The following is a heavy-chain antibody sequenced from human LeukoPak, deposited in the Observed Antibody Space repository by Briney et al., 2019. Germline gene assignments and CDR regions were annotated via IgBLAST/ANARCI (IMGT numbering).Heavy chain of an antibody. CDR1: GFTFTTYE. CDR3: ATSGGSYWS. Sequence: PGGSLRLSCAASGFTFTTYEMNWVRQAPGKGLEWVSYISSSGSTIYYADSVKGRFTISRDNAKNSLYLQMNSLRAEDTAVYYCATSGGSYWSWGQGTLVTVSS. V-gene: IGHV3-48*03. D-gene: IGHD1-26*01. CDR2: ISSSGSTI. J-gene: IGHJ5*02.